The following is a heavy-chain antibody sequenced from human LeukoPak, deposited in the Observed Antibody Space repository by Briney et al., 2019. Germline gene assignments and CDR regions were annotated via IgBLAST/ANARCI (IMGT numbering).Heavy chain of an antibody. CDR3: ARGRVAVAGTQDFDY. CDR2: IYYSGST. V-gene: IGHV4-31*03. CDR1: GGSISSGGYY. J-gene: IGHJ4*02. D-gene: IGHD6-19*01. Sequence: SQTLSLTCTVSGGSISSGGYYWSWIRQHPGKGLEWIGYIYYSGSTYYNPSLKSRVTISVDTSKNQFSLKLSSVTAADTAVYYCARGRVAVAGTQDFDYWGQGTLVTVSS.